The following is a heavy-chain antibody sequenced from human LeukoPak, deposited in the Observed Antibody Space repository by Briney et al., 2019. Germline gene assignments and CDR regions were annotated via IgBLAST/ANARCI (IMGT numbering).Heavy chain of an antibody. J-gene: IGHJ4*02. Sequence: SETLPLTCTVSGGSISSGGYWSWIRQTPGRGLEWIGYTLHSGRTYYNPPLKSRVTISVDRSKNQFSLKVSSMTAADTAVYYCARVLEGAASWEPFGYWGQGTLVTVSS. CDR2: TLHSGRT. D-gene: IGHD1-14*01. CDR3: ARVLEGAASWEPFGY. CDR1: GGSISSGGY. V-gene: IGHV4-30-2*01.